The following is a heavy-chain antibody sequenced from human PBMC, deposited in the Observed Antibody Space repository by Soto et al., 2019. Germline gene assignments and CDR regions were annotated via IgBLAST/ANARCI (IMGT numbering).Heavy chain of an antibody. CDR1: GGTFSTYA. CDR2: IIPLFGTA. J-gene: IGHJ4*02. D-gene: IGHD3-22*01. V-gene: IGHV1-69*01. CDR3: ARGVHYDSSGYYYFY. Sequence: QVQLVQSGAEVKKPGSSVKVSCKASGGTFSTYAIDWVRQAHGQGLEWMGGIIPLFGTAKYAQNFQGRITITADESTNTAYMELRSLRSEDTAVYYCARGVHYDSSGYYYFYWGQGTLVAVSS.